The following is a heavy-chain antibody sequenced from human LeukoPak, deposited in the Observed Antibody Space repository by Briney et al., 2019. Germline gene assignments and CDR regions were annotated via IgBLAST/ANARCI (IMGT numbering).Heavy chain of an antibody. CDR3: ARGIAAAAPRVEC. CDR1: GYTFTGYY. Sequence: ASVKVSCKASGYTFTGYYMHWVRQAPGQGLEWMGWINPNSGGTNYAQKFQGRVTMTRGTSISTAYMELSRLRSDDTAVYYCARGIAAAAPRVECWGQGTLVTVSS. D-gene: IGHD6-13*01. J-gene: IGHJ4*02. CDR2: INPNSGGT. V-gene: IGHV1-2*02.